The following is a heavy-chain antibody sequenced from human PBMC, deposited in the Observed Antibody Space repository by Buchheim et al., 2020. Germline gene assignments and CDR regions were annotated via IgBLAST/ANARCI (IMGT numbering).Heavy chain of an antibody. J-gene: IGHJ5*02. CDR2: ISGSGGST. D-gene: IGHD3-10*01. CDR3: AKGLYGSGSSPNWFDP. V-gene: IGHV3-23*01. CDR1: GFTFSSYA. Sequence: EMQLLESGGGLVQPGGSLRLSCAASGFTFSSYAMSWVRQAPGKGLEWVSAISGSGGSTYYADSVKGRFTISRDNFKNTLYLTINSLRAEDTAVYYCAKGLYGSGSSPNWFDPWGQGTL.